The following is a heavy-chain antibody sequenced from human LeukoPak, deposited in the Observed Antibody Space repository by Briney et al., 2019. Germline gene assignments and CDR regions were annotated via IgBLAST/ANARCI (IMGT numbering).Heavy chain of an antibody. CDR2: IYPGDSDT. CDR3: ATGTVYYYDSSGYYNDY. CDR1: GYSFTSYW. Sequence: GESLKISRKGSGYSFTSYWIGWVRQMPGKGLEWIGIIYPGDSDTRYSPSFQGQVTISADKSISTAYLQWSSLKASDTAMYYCATGTVYYYDSSGYYNDYWGQGTLVTVSS. J-gene: IGHJ4*02. D-gene: IGHD3-22*01. V-gene: IGHV5-51*01.